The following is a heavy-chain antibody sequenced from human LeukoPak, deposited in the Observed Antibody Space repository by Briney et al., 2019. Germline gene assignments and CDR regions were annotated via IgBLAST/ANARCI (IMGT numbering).Heavy chain of an antibody. D-gene: IGHD5-12*01. CDR2: IYYSGST. CDR1: GGSISTYY. V-gene: IGHV4-59*01. J-gene: IGHJ4*02. Sequence: SETLSLTCTLSGGSISTYYWSWIRQPPGKGLEWIGYIYYSGSTNYNPSLKSRVTISVDTSKNQFSLKLSSVTAADTAVYYCARRSGYDSLDYWGQGTLVTVSS. CDR3: ARRSGYDSLDY.